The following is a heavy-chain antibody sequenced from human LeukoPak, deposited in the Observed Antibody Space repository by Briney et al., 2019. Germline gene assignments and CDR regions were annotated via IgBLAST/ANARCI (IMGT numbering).Heavy chain of an antibody. J-gene: IGHJ3*02. V-gene: IGHV3-21*01. Sequence: PGGSLRLSCAASGFTLSSYTMNWVRQAPGKGLEWVSYISSSGRYIYYADSVKGRFTISRDNAKNSLYLQMNSLRAEDTAVYYCARDPSFSSWFGDAFDIWGQGTMVTVSS. D-gene: IGHD3-10*01. CDR2: ISSSGRYI. CDR1: GFTLSSYT. CDR3: ARDPSFSSWFGDAFDI.